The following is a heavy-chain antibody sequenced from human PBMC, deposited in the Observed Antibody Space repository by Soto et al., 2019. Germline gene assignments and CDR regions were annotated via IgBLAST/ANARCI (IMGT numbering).Heavy chain of an antibody. CDR1: GFSVSNNY. Sequence: GGSLRLSCAASGFSVSNNYMSWVRQAPGKGLESVSLIYSGGSTFYTDFVRGRFTISRYNSKNPLDLQIDALTADYPAVYYCTTTTYGTGYWGQGTLVTVSS. V-gene: IGHV3-53*01. CDR2: IYSGGST. D-gene: IGHD2-8*02. J-gene: IGHJ4*01. CDR3: TTTTYGTGY.